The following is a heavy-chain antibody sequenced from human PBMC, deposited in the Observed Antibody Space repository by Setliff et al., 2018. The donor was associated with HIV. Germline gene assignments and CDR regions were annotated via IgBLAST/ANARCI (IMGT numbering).Heavy chain of an antibody. CDR2: IYYSGST. CDR1: GGSISSHY. CDR3: ARGFDP. J-gene: IGHJ5*02. V-gene: IGHV4-59*11. Sequence: SETLSLTCTVSGGSISSHYWSWIRQPPGKGLECIGNIYYSGSTNYNPSLKSRVTISVDTSKNQFSLKLSSVTAADTAVYYCARGFDPWGQGTLVTVSS.